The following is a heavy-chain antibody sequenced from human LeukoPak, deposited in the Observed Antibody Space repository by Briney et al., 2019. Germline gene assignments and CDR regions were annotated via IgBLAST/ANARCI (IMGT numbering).Heavy chain of an antibody. CDR2: IYYSGST. CDR3: ARDDMVRGVIDY. D-gene: IGHD3-10*01. V-gene: IGHV4-59*01. CDR1: GGTISSYY. Sequence: SETLSLTCTVSGGTISSYYWSWLRQPPGKGLEWIGYIYYSGSTNYNPSLQSRVTISVDTSKNQFSLKQSSVTAADTAVYYCARDDMVRGVIDYWGQGTLVTVSS. J-gene: IGHJ4*02.